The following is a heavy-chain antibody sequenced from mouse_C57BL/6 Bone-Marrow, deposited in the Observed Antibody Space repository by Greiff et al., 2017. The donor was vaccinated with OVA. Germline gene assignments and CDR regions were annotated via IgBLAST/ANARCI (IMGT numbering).Heavy chain of an antibody. V-gene: IGHV1-82*01. CDR1: GYAFSSSW. Sequence: VQLQQSGPELVKPGASVKISCKASGYAFSSSWMNWVKQRPGKGLEWIGRIYPGDGDTNYNGKFKGKATLTADTSSSTAYMQLSSLTSEDSAVYFCARGRLPFDYWGQGTTLTVSS. J-gene: IGHJ2*01. D-gene: IGHD5-5*01. CDR2: IYPGDGDT. CDR3: ARGRLPFDY.